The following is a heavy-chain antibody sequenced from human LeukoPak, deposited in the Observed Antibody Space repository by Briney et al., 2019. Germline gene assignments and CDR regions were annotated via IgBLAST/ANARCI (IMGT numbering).Heavy chain of an antibody. CDR3: AKDYSRYYYDSSGYFDY. D-gene: IGHD3-22*01. J-gene: IGHJ4*02. V-gene: IGHV3-30*04. CDR1: GFTFGDYA. Sequence: GRSLRLSCTASGFTFGDYAMSWVRQAPGKGLEWVAVISYDGSNKYYADSVKGRFTISRDNSKNTLYLQMNSLRAEDTAVYYCAKDYSRYYYDSSGYFDYWGQGTLVTVSS. CDR2: ISYDGSNK.